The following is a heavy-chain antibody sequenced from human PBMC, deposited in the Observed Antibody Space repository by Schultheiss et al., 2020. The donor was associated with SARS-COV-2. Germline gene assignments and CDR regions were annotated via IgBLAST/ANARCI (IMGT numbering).Heavy chain of an antibody. Sequence: LRLSCTVSGGSISSGSYFWSWIRQPAGKGLEWIGRIYTSGSTNYNPSLKSRVTISVDTSKNQFSLKLSSVTAADTAVYYCARSGFNWFDPWGQGTLVTVSS. CDR3: ARSGFNWFDP. CDR2: IYTSGST. J-gene: IGHJ5*02. V-gene: IGHV4-61*02. D-gene: IGHD7-27*01. CDR1: GGSISSGSYF.